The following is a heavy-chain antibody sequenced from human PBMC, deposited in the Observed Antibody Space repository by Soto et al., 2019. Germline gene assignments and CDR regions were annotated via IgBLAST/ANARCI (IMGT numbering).Heavy chain of an antibody. Sequence: SETLSLTCTVSGGSISSSSYYWGWIRQHPGKGLEWIGYIYYSGSTYYNPSLKSRVTISVDTSKNQFSLKLSSVTAADTAVYDGARTLPNRQLFDSWSQGTLVTVSS. V-gene: IGHV4-31*03. D-gene: IGHD1-1*01. CDR2: IYYSGST. CDR1: GGSISSSSYY. J-gene: IGHJ4*02. CDR3: ARTLPNRQLFDS.